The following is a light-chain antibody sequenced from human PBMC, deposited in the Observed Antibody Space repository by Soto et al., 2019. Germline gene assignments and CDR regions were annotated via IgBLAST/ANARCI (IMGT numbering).Light chain of an antibody. J-gene: IGKJ1*01. CDR1: QTILTY. Sequence: DIEMTQSPSSMYESVGDRVKITCRASQTILTYLNWYQQKPGQAPKLLIYAASSLQSGVPSRFSGGGSATDFTLTISSLQPEDFATYYCQQSFSTTWTFGHGTKVDI. CDR2: AAS. V-gene: IGKV1-39*01. CDR3: QQSFSTTWT.